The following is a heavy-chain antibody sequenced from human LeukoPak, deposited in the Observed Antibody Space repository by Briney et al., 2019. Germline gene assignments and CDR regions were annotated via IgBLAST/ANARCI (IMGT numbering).Heavy chain of an antibody. Sequence: SETLSLTCTVSGGSITNYYWSWIRQPPGKGLEWMGYIFYSGSTKYNPSLKSRVTLSVDTSKNQFSLKLSSVTAADTAVYYCARADSNYDSGYYAVDIWGQGTMVTVSS. V-gene: IGHV4-59*08. CDR1: GGSITNYY. J-gene: IGHJ3*02. D-gene: IGHD4-11*01. CDR3: ARADSNYDSGYYAVDI. CDR2: IFYSGST.